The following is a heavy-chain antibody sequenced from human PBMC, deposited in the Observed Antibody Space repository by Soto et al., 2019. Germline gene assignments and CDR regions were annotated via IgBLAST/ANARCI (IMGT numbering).Heavy chain of an antibody. J-gene: IGHJ4*02. CDR1: GGSIGSSNW. Sequence: SETLSLTCAVSGGSIGSSNWWSWVRQPPGKGLEWIGEIYHSGSTNYNPSLKSRVTISVDKSKNQFSLKLSSVTAADTAVYYCARAIVLMVYAFDYWGQGTLVTVSS. D-gene: IGHD2-8*01. CDR2: IYHSGST. V-gene: IGHV4-4*02. CDR3: ARAIVLMVYAFDY.